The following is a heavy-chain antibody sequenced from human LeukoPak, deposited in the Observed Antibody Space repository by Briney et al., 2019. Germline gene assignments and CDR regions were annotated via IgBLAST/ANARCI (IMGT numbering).Heavy chain of an antibody. J-gene: IGHJ4*02. CDR2: INTDGSTT. V-gene: IGHV3-74*01. Sequence: GGSLRLSCAASGFTSSTHWMHWVRQAPGKGLVWVSRINTDGSTTDYADSVKGRFTISRDNAKNTLYLQMNSLRAEDTAVYYCARGLRNDYGDYGPDYWGQGTLVTVSS. D-gene: IGHD4-17*01. CDR1: GFTSSTHW. CDR3: ARGLRNDYGDYGPDY.